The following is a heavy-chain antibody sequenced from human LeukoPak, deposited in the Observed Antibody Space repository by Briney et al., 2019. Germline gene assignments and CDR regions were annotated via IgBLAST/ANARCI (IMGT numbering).Heavy chain of an antibody. D-gene: IGHD3-22*01. Sequence: SETLSLTCTVSGGPIYSYYWSWIRQTAGKGLEWIGRLYPGVSTNYNPSLKSRLTMSVDTSKNQFALKLSAVTAADTAVYYCARLKFYDSTGYPPGHYMDVWGKGTTVTVSS. J-gene: IGHJ6*03. V-gene: IGHV4-4*07. CDR2: LYPGVST. CDR1: GGPIYSYY. CDR3: ARLKFYDSTGYPPGHYMDV.